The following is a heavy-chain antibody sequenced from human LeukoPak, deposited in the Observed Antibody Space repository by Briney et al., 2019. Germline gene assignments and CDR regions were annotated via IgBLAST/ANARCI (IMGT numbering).Heavy chain of an antibody. CDR1: GGSFSRGDYY. Sequence: SETLSLTCTVSGGSFSRGDYYWSWIRQPPGQGLEWIGYIYSTGSTHYNASLKSRVTISVDTSKNQFSLRLSSVTAADTAVYYCAGVSVSYGSLGYWGQGTLVTVSS. CDR2: IYSTGST. D-gene: IGHD3-10*01. V-gene: IGHV4-30-4*01. J-gene: IGHJ4*02. CDR3: AGVSVSYGSLGY.